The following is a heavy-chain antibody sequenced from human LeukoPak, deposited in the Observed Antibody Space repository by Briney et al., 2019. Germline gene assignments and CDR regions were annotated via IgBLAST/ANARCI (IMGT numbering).Heavy chain of an antibody. CDR3: ARDRLYYGSGSYLYYYYGMDV. V-gene: IGHV4-31*03. J-gene: IGHJ6*02. CDR1: GGSISSGGYY. CDR2: IYYSGST. Sequence: SQTLSLTCTVSGGSISSGGYYWSWIRQHPGKGLEWIGYIYYSGSTYYNPSLKSRATISVDTSKNQFSLKLSSVTAADTAVYYCARDRLYYGSGSYLYYYYGMDVWGQGTTVTVSS. D-gene: IGHD3-10*01.